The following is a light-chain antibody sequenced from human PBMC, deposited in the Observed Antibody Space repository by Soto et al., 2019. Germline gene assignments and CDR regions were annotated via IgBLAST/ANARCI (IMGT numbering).Light chain of an antibody. CDR1: QGIGSY. Sequence: AIQMTQSPSTLSASVGDRVTITCRASQGIGSYLAWYQQKPGKAPKLLIYAASTLQSGVPSRFSGSGSGTDFTLTISCLQSEDFAVYYCQQYDNWPPYTFGQGTKVDIK. CDR2: AAS. J-gene: IGKJ2*01. V-gene: IGKV1-8*01. CDR3: QQYDNWPPYT.